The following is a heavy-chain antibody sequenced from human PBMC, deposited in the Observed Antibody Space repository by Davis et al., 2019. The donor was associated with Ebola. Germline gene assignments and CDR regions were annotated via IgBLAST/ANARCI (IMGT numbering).Heavy chain of an antibody. Sequence: AASVKVSCKASGYTFTSYYMHWVRQAPGQGLGWMGIINPSGGSTSYAQKFQGRVTMTRDTSTSTVYMELRSLRSDDTAVYYCARELYGDDYWGQGTLVTVSS. D-gene: IGHD4-17*01. CDR1: GYTFTSYY. CDR3: ARELYGDDY. J-gene: IGHJ4*02. V-gene: IGHV1-46*01. CDR2: INPSGGST.